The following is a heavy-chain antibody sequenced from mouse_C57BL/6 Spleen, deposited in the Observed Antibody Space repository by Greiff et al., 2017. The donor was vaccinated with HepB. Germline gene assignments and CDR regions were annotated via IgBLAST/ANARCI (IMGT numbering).Heavy chain of an antibody. CDR1: GYAFTNYL. CDR2: INPGSGGT. V-gene: IGHV1-54*01. J-gene: IGHJ4*01. Sequence: VKLQESGAELVRPGTSVKVSCKASGYAFTNYLIEWVKQRPGQGLEWIGVINPGSGGTNYNEKFKGKATLTADKSSSTAYMQLSSLTSEDSAVYFGARWRGYDEGYYAMDYWGQGTSVTVSS. CDR3: ARWRGYDEGYYAMDY. D-gene: IGHD2-2*01.